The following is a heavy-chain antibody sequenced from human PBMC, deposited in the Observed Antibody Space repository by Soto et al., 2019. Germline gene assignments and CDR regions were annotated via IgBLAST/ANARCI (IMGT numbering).Heavy chain of an antibody. Sequence: EVQLVESGGGLVQPGGSLKLSCAASGYTFSDSALHWVRQPSGKGLEWVGRIRSKANNYATVYAASVKGRFTISRDDSKNTAYLEMTSLKTEDTAVYYCARLWSAREPNFDSWGQGTLVSVSS. D-gene: IGHD1-26*01. CDR2: IRSKANNYAT. J-gene: IGHJ4*02. CDR1: GYTFSDSA. V-gene: IGHV3-73*02. CDR3: ARLWSAREPNFDS.